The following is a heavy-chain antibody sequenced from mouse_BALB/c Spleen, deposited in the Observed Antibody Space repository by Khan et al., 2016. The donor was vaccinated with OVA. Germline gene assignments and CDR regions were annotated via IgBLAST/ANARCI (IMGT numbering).Heavy chain of an antibody. V-gene: IGHV1S81*02. CDR3: TRSGYGSFAY. D-gene: IGHD2-2*01. CDR2: INPSSGGT. CDR1: GYTFTSYY. J-gene: IGHJ3*01. Sequence: QVQLNQSGAELVKPGASVRLSCKASGYTFTSYYLSWVKQRPGQGLEWIGDINPSSGGTNFNEKFKSKATLTVDKSSSTAYIQLNSLTSEDSAVYYCTRSGYGSFAYWGEGTLVTVSA.